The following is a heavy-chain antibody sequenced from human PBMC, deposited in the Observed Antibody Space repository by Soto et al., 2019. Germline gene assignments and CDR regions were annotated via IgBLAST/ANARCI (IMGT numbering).Heavy chain of an antibody. Sequence: ASVKVSCKASGYTFTSYAMHWVRQAPGQRLEWMGWINAGNGNTKYSQNFQGRVTITMDTSASTDYMKLSSLRSEDTAVYYCARVRILDRSAFDIWGQGTMVTVSS. V-gene: IGHV1-3*01. CDR3: ARVRILDRSAFDI. CDR1: GYTFTSYA. D-gene: IGHD2-8*02. J-gene: IGHJ3*02. CDR2: INAGNGNT.